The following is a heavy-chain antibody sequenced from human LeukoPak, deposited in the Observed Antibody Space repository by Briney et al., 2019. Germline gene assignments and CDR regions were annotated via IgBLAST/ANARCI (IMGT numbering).Heavy chain of an antibody. Sequence: GGSLRLSCAASGLTFSSNWMHWVRQAPGKGLVWVSRSNEDGSTTNYADSVKGRFTISRDNAKNTLYLQMNSLTAEDTAVYYCIRDLGGRSGHWGQGTLVTVSP. D-gene: IGHD1-26*01. CDR2: SNEDGSTT. CDR3: IRDLGGRSGH. CDR1: GLTFSSNW. V-gene: IGHV3-74*01. J-gene: IGHJ4*02.